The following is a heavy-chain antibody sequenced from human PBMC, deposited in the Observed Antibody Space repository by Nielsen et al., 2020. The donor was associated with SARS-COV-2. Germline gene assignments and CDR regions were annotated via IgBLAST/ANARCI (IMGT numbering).Heavy chain of an antibody. CDR1: GYTFTYYA. J-gene: IGHJ4*02. CDR3: ARATVDTGYEIIDF. Sequence: ASVKVSCKASGYTFTYYAIHWVRRAPGQRLEWMGRINAGNGNTKYSETFQGRVTISADRSTSTAYLELGSLTSDDTSMYFCARATVDTGYEIIDFWGQGTQVVVSS. CDR2: INAGNGNT. D-gene: IGHD5-12*01. V-gene: IGHV1-3*01.